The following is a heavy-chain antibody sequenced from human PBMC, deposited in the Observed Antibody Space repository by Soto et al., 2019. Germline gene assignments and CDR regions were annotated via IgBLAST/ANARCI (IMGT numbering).Heavy chain of an antibody. CDR2: KHHSGST. J-gene: IGHJ6*02. CDR3: AYSSGWWRLDV. V-gene: IGHV4-4*02. CDR1: GGSINNGYW. D-gene: IGHD6-19*01. Sequence: QVHLQESGPGLVKPSGTLSLTCGVSGGSINNGYWWTWVRQPPGKGLEWIGEKHHSGSTNYNLSLKSRVSISLDKSKNQFSLILSSVTPADTAVYYCAYSSGWWRLDVWGQGTTVTVSS.